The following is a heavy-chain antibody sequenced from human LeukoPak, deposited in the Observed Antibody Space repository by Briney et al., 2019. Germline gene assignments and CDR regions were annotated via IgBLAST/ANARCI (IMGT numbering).Heavy chain of an antibody. CDR1: GGSFSGYY. V-gene: IGHV4-34*01. D-gene: IGHD1-26*01. Sequence: SETLSLTCAVYGGSFSGYYWSWIRQPPGKGLEWIGEINHSGSTNYNPSLKSRVTISVDTSKNQFSLTLSSVTAADTAVYYCAGSSSGSYYDFDYWGQGTLVTVSS. CDR3: AGSSSGSYYDFDY. CDR2: INHSGST. J-gene: IGHJ4*02.